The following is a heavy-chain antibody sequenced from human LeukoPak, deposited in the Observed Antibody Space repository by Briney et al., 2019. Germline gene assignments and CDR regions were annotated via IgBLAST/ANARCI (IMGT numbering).Heavy chain of an antibody. D-gene: IGHD3-3*01. CDR2: IYYSGST. Sequence: SSETLSLTCTVSGGSISSSSYYWGWIRQPPGKGLEWIGSIYYSGSTYYNPSLKSRVTISVDTSKNQFSLKLSSVTAADTAVYYRASLRFLEWLLMTYFDYWGQGTLVTVSS. CDR3: ASLRFLEWLLMTYFDY. J-gene: IGHJ4*02. CDR1: GGSISSSSYY. V-gene: IGHV4-39*01.